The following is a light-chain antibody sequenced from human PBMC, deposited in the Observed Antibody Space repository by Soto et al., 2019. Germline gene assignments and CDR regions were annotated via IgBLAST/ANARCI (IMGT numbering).Light chain of an antibody. CDR2: DAT. CDR1: QDIRNY. Sequence: DIQMTQSPSPLSASVGDRVTITCQASQDIRNYLNWYQKKPGKAPKLLIYDATSLETGAPSRFSGSGSGTDFSFTISSLQPEDFATYYCQQYADQFTFGPGTRVD. CDR3: QQYADQFT. J-gene: IGKJ3*01. V-gene: IGKV1-33*01.